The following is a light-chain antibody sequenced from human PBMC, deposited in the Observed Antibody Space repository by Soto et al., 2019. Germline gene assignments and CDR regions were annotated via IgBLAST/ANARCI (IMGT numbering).Light chain of an antibody. J-gene: IGKJ1*01. V-gene: IGKV3-15*01. CDR3: QQYNNWPRT. Sequence: EIVMTQAPASLSGSPGERATLSGRASQSVSSDLAWYHQKPGQAPRLLIYGASTRATGIPARFSGSGSGTEFTLTINSLQSEDFAVYYCQQYNNWPRTFGQGTKVDIK. CDR2: GAS. CDR1: QSVSSD.